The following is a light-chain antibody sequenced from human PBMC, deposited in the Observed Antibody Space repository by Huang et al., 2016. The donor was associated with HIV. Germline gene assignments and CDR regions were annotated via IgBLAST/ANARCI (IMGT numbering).Light chain of an antibody. Sequence: DIQMTQSPSSLSASVGDTVTITCRASQSIGNKVQWYQQKPGKAPNRLIYNASNLQSGVPSRFSGSGSGTEFTLTIRGLQPEDFAVYYCQQSYSSWWTFGQGTKVEI. CDR2: NAS. CDR1: QSIGNK. V-gene: IGKV1-39*01. J-gene: IGKJ1*01. CDR3: QQSYSSWWT.